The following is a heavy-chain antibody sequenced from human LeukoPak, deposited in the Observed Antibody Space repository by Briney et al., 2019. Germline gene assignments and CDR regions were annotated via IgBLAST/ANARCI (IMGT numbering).Heavy chain of an antibody. D-gene: IGHD6-19*01. V-gene: IGHV4-34*01. Sequence: SETLSLTCAGYGGSFSGYYWSWIRQPPGKGLEWIGEINHSGSTNYNPSPKSRVTISADTSKNQFSLKLSSLPAADPAVYYCAGQGPHSSGWYSANWFDPWGQGTLVTVSS. CDR3: AGQGPHSSGWYSANWFDP. CDR1: GGSFSGYY. J-gene: IGHJ5*02. CDR2: INHSGST.